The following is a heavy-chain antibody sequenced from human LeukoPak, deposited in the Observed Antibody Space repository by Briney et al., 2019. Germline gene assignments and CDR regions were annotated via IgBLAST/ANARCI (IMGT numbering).Heavy chain of an antibody. CDR2: INPSGGST. CDR1: GYTFTSYY. Sequence: GASVKVSCKASGYTFTSYYMHWVRQAPGQGLEWMGIINPSGGSTSYAQKFQGRVTITRNTSISTAYMELSSLRYEDTAVYYCARGGSSGWYYIDYWGQGTLVTVSS. J-gene: IGHJ4*02. CDR3: ARGGSSGWYYIDY. V-gene: IGHV1-46*01. D-gene: IGHD6-19*01.